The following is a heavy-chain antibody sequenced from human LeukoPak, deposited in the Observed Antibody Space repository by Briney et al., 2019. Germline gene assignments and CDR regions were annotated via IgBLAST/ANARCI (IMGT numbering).Heavy chain of an antibody. J-gene: IGHJ5*02. V-gene: IGHV6-1*01. CDR1: GDSVSSNSVT. D-gene: IGHD2-21*02. CDR2: TYCRSTWYN. CDR3: ARRLTQYNCFDP. Sequence: SQTLSLTCAISGDSVSSNSVTWNWIRQSPSRGLEWLGRTYCRSTWYNDYAVSVRGRITVNPDTSKNQFSLHLNSVTPEDTAVYYCARRLTQYNCFDPWGQGILVTVSS.